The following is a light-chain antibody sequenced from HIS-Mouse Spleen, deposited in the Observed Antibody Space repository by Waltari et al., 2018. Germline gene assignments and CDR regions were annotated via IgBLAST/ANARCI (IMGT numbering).Light chain of an antibody. J-gene: IGLJ2*01. V-gene: IGLV3-10*01. Sequence: SYELTQPPSVSVSPGQTARITCSGDALPKKYAYWYQQKSGQAPVLVIYEDSKRPPGSPESFSGSSSGTMATLTISGAQVEDEADYYCYSTDSSGNHRVFGGGTKLTVL. CDR2: EDS. CDR1: ALPKKY. CDR3: YSTDSSGNHRV.